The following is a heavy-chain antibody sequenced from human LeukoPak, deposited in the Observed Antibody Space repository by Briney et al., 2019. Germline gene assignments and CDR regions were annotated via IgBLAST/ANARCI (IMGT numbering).Heavy chain of an antibody. D-gene: IGHD7-27*01. CDR1: GFTFSSYS. CDR2: ISSSSSTI. CDR3: ARGAIWGGDYFDY. J-gene: IGHJ4*02. V-gene: IGHV3-48*01. Sequence: GGSLRLSCAASGFTFSSYSMNWVRQAPGKGLEWVSYISSSSSTIYYADSVKGRFTISRDNAKNSLYLQMNSLRGEDTAVYYCARGAIWGGDYFDYWGQGILVTVYS.